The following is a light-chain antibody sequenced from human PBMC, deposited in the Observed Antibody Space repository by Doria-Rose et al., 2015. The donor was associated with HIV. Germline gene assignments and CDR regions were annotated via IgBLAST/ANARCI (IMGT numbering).Light chain of an antibody. CDR2: DGS. CDR3: HQYGTSWT. V-gene: IGKV3-20*01. J-gene: IGKJ1*01. CDR1: QSFSSTY. Sequence: TQSPGTLSLPPGERATLSCRASQSFSSTYLAWYQQKPGQAPSLLIYDGSTRATGIPDRFSASGSGTGFTLTINRLEPEDFALYYCHQYGTSWTFGQGTKVEI.